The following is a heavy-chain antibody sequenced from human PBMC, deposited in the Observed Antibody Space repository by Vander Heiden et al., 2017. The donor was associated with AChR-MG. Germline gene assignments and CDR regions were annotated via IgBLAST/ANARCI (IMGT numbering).Heavy chain of an antibody. Sequence: QVQLVQSGAEVKKPGSSVKVSCKASGGTFSSYAISWVRQAPGQGLEWMGGIIPIFGTANYAQKFQGRVTITADEPTSTAYMELSSLRSEDTAVYYCARGPLGYCSGGSCYGLDYWGQGTLVTVSS. CDR2: IIPIFGTA. CDR3: ARGPLGYCSGGSCYGLDY. CDR1: GGTFSSYA. D-gene: IGHD2-15*01. J-gene: IGHJ4*02. V-gene: IGHV1-69*01.